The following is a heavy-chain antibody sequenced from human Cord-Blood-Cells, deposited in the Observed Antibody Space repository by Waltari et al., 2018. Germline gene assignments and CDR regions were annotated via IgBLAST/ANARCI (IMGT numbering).Heavy chain of an antibody. CDR3: ARAQAAAGNFDY. Sequence: QVQLQESGPGLVKPSGTLSLTCVVPGGSISSSNGWCWSRQPPGKGLEWIGEIYHSGRTNYNPSLKSRVTISVDKSKNQFSLKLSSVTAADTAVYYCARAQAAAGNFDYWGQGTLVTVSS. CDR2: IYHSGRT. D-gene: IGHD6-13*01. CDR1: GGSISSSNG. J-gene: IGHJ4*02. V-gene: IGHV4-4*02.